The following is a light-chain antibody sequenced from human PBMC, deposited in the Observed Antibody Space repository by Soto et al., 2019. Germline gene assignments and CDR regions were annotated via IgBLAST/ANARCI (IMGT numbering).Light chain of an antibody. J-gene: IGLJ1*01. CDR1: SSNIGTDYD. V-gene: IGLV1-40*01. CDR3: QSYDSSLTGYV. Sequence: QSALTQPPSVSGAPGQRVTIACTGSSSNIGTDYDVHWYQKLPGTAPKLLIYGDTNRPSGVPDRFSGSKSGTSASLAITGLQAEDEADYYCQSYDSSLTGYVFGTGTKLTVL. CDR2: GDT.